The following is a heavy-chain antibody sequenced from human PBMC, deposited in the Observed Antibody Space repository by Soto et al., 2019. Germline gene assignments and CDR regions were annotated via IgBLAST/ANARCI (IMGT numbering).Heavy chain of an antibody. V-gene: IGHV1-8*01. CDR1: GYTFTSYD. CDR2: MNPNSGNT. Sequence: ASLKVYRKASGYTFTSYDSNWVRQATGQGLEWMGWMNPNSGNTGYAQKFQGRVTMTRNTSISTAYMELSSLRSEDTAVYYCASPARNYDFWSGYSFDIWGQRTMVTVSS. CDR3: ASPARNYDFWSGYSFDI. J-gene: IGHJ3*02. D-gene: IGHD3-3*01.